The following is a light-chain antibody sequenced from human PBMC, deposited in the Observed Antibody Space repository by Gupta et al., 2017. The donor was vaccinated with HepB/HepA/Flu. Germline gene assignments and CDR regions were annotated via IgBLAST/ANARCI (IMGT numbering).Light chain of an antibody. V-gene: IGLV3-21*02. CDR1: NIGSKV. J-gene: IGLJ1*01. CDR3: QVWDTTSDHYV. Sequence: YVLLQSPSVSVPPGHPASITCGGNNIGSKVVHWYQQRPGKAPVLVVYDDTDRPSGISERFSGSNSGNTATLTISRVEAGDEADYYCQVWDTTSDHYVSGTGTQVTVL. CDR2: DDT.